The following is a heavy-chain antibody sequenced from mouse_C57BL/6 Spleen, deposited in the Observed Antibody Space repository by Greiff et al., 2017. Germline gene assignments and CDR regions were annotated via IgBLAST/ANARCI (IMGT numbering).Heavy chain of an antibody. D-gene: IGHD1-1*01. CDR3: VYGSSFDY. J-gene: IGHJ2*01. V-gene: IGHV1-82*01. CDR2: IYPGDGDT. Sequence: VQLQQSGPELVKPGASVKISCKASGYAFSSSWMNWVKQRPGKGLEWIGRIYPGDGDTNYNGKFKGKATLTADKSSSTAYMQLSSLTSEDSAVYFCVYGSSFDYWGQGTTLTVSS. CDR1: GYAFSSSW.